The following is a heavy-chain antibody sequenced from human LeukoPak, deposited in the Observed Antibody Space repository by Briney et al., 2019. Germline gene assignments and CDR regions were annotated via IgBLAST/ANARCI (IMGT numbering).Heavy chain of an antibody. CDR2: IYTSGST. CDR3: ARTKGGYDSFWFDP. D-gene: IGHD5-12*01. V-gene: IGHV4-4*07. J-gene: IGHJ5*02. CDR1: GGSISSYY. Sequence: SETLSLTCTVFGGSISSYYWSWIRQPAGKGLEWIGRIYTSGSTNYNPSLKSRVTMSVDTSKNQLSLKLSSVTAADTAVYYCARTKGGYDSFWFDPWGQGTLVTVSS.